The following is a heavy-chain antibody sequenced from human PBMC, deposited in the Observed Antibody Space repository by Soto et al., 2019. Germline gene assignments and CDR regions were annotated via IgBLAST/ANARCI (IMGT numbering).Heavy chain of an antibody. CDR1: GGSISSYY. J-gene: IGHJ3*02. D-gene: IGHD3-10*01. CDR3: ARDLSTNYYASGVSLGAFDI. V-gene: IGHV4-59*12. CDR2: IYYSGDS. Sequence: SETLSLTCTVSGGSISSYYWSWIRQPPGKGLEWIGYIYYSGDSYYNPSLKSRVTISVDTSKNQFSLKLSSVTAADTAIYYCARDLSTNYYASGVSLGAFDIWGPGTMVPVSS.